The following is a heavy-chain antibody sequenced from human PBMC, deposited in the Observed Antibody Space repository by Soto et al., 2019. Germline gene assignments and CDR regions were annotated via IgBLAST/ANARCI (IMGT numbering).Heavy chain of an antibody. V-gene: IGHV1-24*01. D-gene: IGHD2-15*01. CDR1: GYTLTELS. CDR3: ATADWQLLSDAFDI. Sequence: ASVKVSCKVSGYTLTELSMHWVRQAPGKGLEWMVGFDPEDGETIYAQKFQGRVTMTEDTSTDTAYMELSSLRSEDTAVYYCATADWQLLSDAFDIWGQGTMVTVSS. CDR2: FDPEDGET. J-gene: IGHJ3*02.